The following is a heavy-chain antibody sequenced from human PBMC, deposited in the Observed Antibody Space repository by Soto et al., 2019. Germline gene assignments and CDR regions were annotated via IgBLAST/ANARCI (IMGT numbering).Heavy chain of an antibody. J-gene: IGHJ6*02. V-gene: IGHV3-15*07. D-gene: IGHD4-17*01. CDR1: GFTFSNAW. Sequence: GGSLRLSCAASGFTFSNAWMNWVRQAPGKGLEWVGRIKSKTDGGTTDYAAPVKGRFTISRDDSKNTLYLQMNSLKTEDTAVYYCTTDIPDYGDYRYLFYYYYGMDVWGQGTTVTVSS. CDR2: IKSKTDGGTT. CDR3: TTDIPDYGDYRYLFYYYYGMDV.